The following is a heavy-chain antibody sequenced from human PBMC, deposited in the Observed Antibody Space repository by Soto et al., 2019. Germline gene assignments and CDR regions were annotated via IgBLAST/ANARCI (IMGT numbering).Heavy chain of an antibody. CDR1: GYKFISHS. CDR3: ARGAFSGGAPGCRDMDV. Sequence: ASVKVSCKSSGYKFISHSITWVRQAPGQGLEWMGRISAYNGNTNYAQKVQGRVTMTTDTSTNTAYMELRSLRSDDTAVYYCARGAFSGGAPGCRDMDVWGQGTTVTVSS. V-gene: IGHV1-18*01. CDR2: ISAYNGNT. D-gene: IGHD2-21*01. J-gene: IGHJ6*02.